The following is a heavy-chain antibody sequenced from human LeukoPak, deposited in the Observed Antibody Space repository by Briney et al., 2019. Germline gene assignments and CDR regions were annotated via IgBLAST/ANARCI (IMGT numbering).Heavy chain of an antibody. V-gene: IGHV3-30*04. Sequence: GRSLRLSCAASGFTFSTYAMHWVRQAPGKGLEWVAVISYDGSNRYCADSVKGRFTISRDNAKNSLYLQMNNLRAEDTAVYYCARDGGSSSSGDYWGQGTLVTVSS. J-gene: IGHJ4*02. CDR2: ISYDGSNR. D-gene: IGHD6-6*01. CDR1: GFTFSTYA. CDR3: ARDGGSSSSGDY.